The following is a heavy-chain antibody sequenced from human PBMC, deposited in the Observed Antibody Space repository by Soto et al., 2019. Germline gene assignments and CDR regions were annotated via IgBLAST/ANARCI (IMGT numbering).Heavy chain of an antibody. J-gene: IGHJ6*02. D-gene: IGHD6-13*01. V-gene: IGHV3-23*01. CDR3: AKDRHSSWYFSALDV. CDR1: GFTFSSYA. CDR2: ISGSGGST. Sequence: GGSLRLSCAASGFTFSSYAMSWVRQAPGKGLEWVSAISGSGGSTYYADSVKGRLTISRDNSKNTLYLQMNSLRAEDTAVYYCAKDRHSSWYFSALDVWGQATTVTVSS.